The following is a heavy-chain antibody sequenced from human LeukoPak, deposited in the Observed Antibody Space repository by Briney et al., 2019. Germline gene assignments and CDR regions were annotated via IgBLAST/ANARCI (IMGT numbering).Heavy chain of an antibody. CDR3: ARGPYSYDSSGAFDI. Sequence: SETLSLTCTVSGDSISSGNYYWSWIRQPAGKGLEWIGRISSSGSTNYNPSLKSRVTISVDTSKNQFSPKLSSVTAADTAVYFCARGPYSYDSSGAFDIWGQGTMVTVSS. J-gene: IGHJ3*02. D-gene: IGHD3-22*01. V-gene: IGHV4-61*02. CDR1: GDSISSGNYY. CDR2: ISSSGST.